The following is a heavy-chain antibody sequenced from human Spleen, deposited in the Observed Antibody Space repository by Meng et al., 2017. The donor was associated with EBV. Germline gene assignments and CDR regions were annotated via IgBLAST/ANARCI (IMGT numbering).Heavy chain of an antibody. J-gene: IGHJ5*02. Sequence: EVYLVESGGXLVEPGGSLRLSCAASGFSFSTYSLNWVRQAPGKGLEWVSSISTSSTYIYYADSVKGRFTLSRDNAKNSLSLQMNSLRGEDTAVYYCVRDWWGEDYGDSNWFAPWGQGTLVTVSS. V-gene: IGHV3-21*01. CDR2: ISTSSTYI. D-gene: IGHD4-17*01. CDR3: VRDWWGEDYGDSNWFAP. CDR1: GFSFSTYS.